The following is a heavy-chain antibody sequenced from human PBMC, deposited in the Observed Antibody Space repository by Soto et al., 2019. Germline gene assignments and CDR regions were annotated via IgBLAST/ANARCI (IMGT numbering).Heavy chain of an antibody. V-gene: IGHV3-21*01. J-gene: IGHJ6*03. Sequence: GGSLRLSCAASGFTFSSYSMNWVRQAPGKGLEWVSSISSSSSYIYYADSVKGRFTISRDNAKNSLYLRMNSLRAEDTAVYYCARDPSPLNYDFWSAYYMDVWGKGTTVTVSS. D-gene: IGHD3-3*01. CDR2: ISSSSSYI. CDR1: GFTFSSYS. CDR3: ARDPSPLNYDFWSAYYMDV.